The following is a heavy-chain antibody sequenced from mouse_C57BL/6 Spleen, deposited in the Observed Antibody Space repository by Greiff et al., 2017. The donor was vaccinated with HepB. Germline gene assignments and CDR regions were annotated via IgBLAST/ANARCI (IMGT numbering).Heavy chain of an antibody. J-gene: IGHJ4*01. Sequence: EVQLVESGPGLVKPSQSLSLTCSVTGYSITSGYYWNWIRQFPGNKLEWMGYISYDGSNNYNPSLKNRISITRDTSKNQFFLKLNSVTTEDTATYYCARYSYSLMDYWGQGTSVTVSS. CDR3: ARYSYSLMDY. CDR1: GYSITSGYY. CDR2: ISYDGSN. V-gene: IGHV3-6*01. D-gene: IGHD6-5*01.